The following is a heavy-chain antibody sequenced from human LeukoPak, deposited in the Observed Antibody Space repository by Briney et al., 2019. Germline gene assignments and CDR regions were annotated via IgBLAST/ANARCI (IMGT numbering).Heavy chain of an antibody. Sequence: GGSLRLSCAASGFTFSSYSMNWVRQAPGKGLEWVSYISSSSSTIYYADSVKGRFTISRDNAKNSLYLQMYSLRDEDTAVYYCARIQLSQGGAFDIWGQGTMVTVSS. CDR1: GFTFSSYS. CDR2: ISSSSSTI. CDR3: ARIQLSQGGAFDI. D-gene: IGHD5-18*01. V-gene: IGHV3-48*02. J-gene: IGHJ3*02.